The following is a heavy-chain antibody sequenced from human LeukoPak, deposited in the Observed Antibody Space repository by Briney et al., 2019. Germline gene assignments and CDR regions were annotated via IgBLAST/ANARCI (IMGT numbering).Heavy chain of an antibody. CDR3: AKNHDSNGYHTDDAFDI. D-gene: IGHD3-22*01. CDR1: GFTFSSYA. CDR2: ISGSGGST. Sequence: GGSLRLSCAASGFTFSSYAMSWVRQAPGKGLEWVSLISGSGGSTYYADSVKGRFTISRDNLKNTLYLQMNSLRAEDTGVYYCAKNHDSNGYHTDDAFDIWGQGTMVTVSS. V-gene: IGHV3-23*01. J-gene: IGHJ3*02.